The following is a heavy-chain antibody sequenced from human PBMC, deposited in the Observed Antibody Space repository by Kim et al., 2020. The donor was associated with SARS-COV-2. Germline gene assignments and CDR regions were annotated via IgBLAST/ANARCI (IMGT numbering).Heavy chain of an antibody. J-gene: IGHJ4*02. V-gene: IGHV3-30*04. CDR1: GFTFSRYA. D-gene: IGHD6-19*01. Sequence: GGSLRLSCAASGFTFSRYAMHWVRQAPGKGLEWVAVISYDESKKYYADSVKGRFTISRDNSKNTLYLQMNSLRAEDTAVDYCARDFITEWLVFGYWGQGT. CDR3: ARDFITEWLVFGY. CDR2: ISYDESKK.